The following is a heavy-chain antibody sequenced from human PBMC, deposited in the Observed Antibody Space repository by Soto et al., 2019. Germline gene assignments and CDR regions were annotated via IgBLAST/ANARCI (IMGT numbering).Heavy chain of an antibody. Sequence: GESLKISCKGSGYSFTSYWIGWVRQMPGKGLEWMGIIYPGDSDTRYSPSFQGQVTISADKSISTAYLQWSSLKASDTAMYYCATFSYHYDSSGYYHDYWGQGTLVTVSS. CDR3: ATFSYHYDSSGYYHDY. CDR1: GYSFTSYW. D-gene: IGHD3-22*01. CDR2: IYPGDSDT. J-gene: IGHJ4*02. V-gene: IGHV5-51*01.